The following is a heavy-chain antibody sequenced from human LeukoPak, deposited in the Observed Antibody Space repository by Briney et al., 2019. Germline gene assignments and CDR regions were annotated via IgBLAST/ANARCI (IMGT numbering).Heavy chain of an antibody. V-gene: IGHV3-21*01. D-gene: IGHD6-13*01. CDR1: GLTLSSCS. Sequence: GGSLRLSCAASGLTLSSCSMNWVRQAPGKGLEWVSSISRSSGYVFYADSMKGRFTVSRDNSKNSLYLQMNTLRAEDTAVYCCARFPEGSSTWSIDFWGQGTLVTVSS. CDR2: ISRSSGYV. J-gene: IGHJ4*02. CDR3: ARFPEGSSTWSIDF.